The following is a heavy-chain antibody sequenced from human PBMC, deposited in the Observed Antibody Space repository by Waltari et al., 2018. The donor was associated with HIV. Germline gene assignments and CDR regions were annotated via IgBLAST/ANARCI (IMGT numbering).Heavy chain of an antibody. J-gene: IGHJ3*02. Sequence: QVQLQESGPGLVKPSGTLSLTCVVSGGAISRTTCWSWVRQPPGKGLEWIGEIYHSGTTNYNPSLKSRVAISMDQSENQFSLILNSVTAADTAMYFCARARPLLTTWAGVFDIWGRGTMVIVSS. V-gene: IGHV4-4*02. CDR1: GGAISRTTC. CDR3: ARARPLLTTWAGVFDI. D-gene: IGHD4-17*01. CDR2: IYHSGTT.